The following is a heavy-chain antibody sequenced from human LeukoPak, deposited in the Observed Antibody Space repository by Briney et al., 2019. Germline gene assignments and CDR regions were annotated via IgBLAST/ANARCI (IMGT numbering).Heavy chain of an antibody. CDR3: ARGTPYCSSTSCPYDAFDI. Sequence: GSSVKVSCKASGGTFSSYAISWVRQAPGQGLEWMGGIIPIFGTADYAQKFQGRVTITADESTSTAYMELSSLRSEDTAVYYCARGTPYCSSTSCPYDAFDIWGQGIMVTVSS. CDR2: IIPIFGTA. D-gene: IGHD2-2*01. J-gene: IGHJ3*02. CDR1: GGTFSSYA. V-gene: IGHV1-69*01.